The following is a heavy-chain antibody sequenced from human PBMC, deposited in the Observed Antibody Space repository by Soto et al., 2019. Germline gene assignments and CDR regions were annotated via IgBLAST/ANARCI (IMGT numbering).Heavy chain of an antibody. CDR1: GGSISSGGYY. CDR3: ARVXRADQLLLGDWFDP. J-gene: IGHJ5*02. V-gene: IGHV4-31*03. Sequence: ASETLSLTCTVSGGSISSGGYYWSWIRQHPGKGLEWIGYIHYSGSTYYNPSLKSRVTISVDTSKNQFSLKLSSVTAADTAVYYCARVXRADQLLLGDWFDPWGQGTLVTVSS. D-gene: IGHD2-2*01. CDR2: IHYSGST.